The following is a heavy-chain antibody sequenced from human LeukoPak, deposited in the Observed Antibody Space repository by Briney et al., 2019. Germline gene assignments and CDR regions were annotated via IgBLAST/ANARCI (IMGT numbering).Heavy chain of an antibody. D-gene: IGHD3-22*01. CDR1: GYTLTELS. CDR3: ATIRPIGDYSSGLI. CDR2: FDPEDGET. Sequence: RASVKVSCKVSGYTLTELSMHWVRQAPGKGLEWMGGFDPEDGETIYAQKFQGRVTMTEDTSTDTAYMELSSLRSEDTAVYYCATIRPIGDYSSGLIWGQGTLVTASS. J-gene: IGHJ4*02. V-gene: IGHV1-24*01.